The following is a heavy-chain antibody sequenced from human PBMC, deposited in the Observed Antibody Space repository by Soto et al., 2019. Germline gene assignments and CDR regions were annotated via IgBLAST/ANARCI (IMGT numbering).Heavy chain of an antibody. CDR1: GYTLTELS. CDR2: FDPEDGET. J-gene: IGHJ4*02. Sequence: ASVKVSCKVSGYTLTELSMHWVRQAPGKGLEWMGGFDPEDGETIYAQKFQGRVTMTEDTSTDTAYMELSSLRSEDTAVYYCATAGYYGSGSYYRGNLGYWGQGTLVTSPQ. CDR3: ATAGYYGSGSYYRGNLGY. D-gene: IGHD3-10*01. V-gene: IGHV1-24*01.